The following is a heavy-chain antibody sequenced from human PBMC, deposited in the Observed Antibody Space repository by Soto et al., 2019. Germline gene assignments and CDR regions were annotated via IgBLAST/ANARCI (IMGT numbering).Heavy chain of an antibody. J-gene: IGHJ4*02. Sequence: PSETLSLTSNLSTESSSFTNSYWGWIRQPPGKGLQWIGSSSYNGCTFYNPSLKGRVVISFDTSKKQSSLQVTSVTAADTAVYFCARHRIEVVWRGFDFWGQGSPVTVSS. CDR3: ARHRIEVVWRGFDF. CDR1: TESSSFTNSY. D-gene: IGHD3-10*01. V-gene: IGHV4-39*01. CDR2: SSYNGCT.